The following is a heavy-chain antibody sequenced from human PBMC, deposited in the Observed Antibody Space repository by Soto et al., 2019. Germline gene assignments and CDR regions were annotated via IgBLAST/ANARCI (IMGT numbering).Heavy chain of an antibody. CDR1: GYTFSNFG. Sequence: QVQLVQSGAEVKKPGASVKVSCKASGYTFSNFGISWVRQAPGQWLEWLGWISTDNGNTKSAQKFQGRVTMTADTAATTAYMELRSLRSDDTAVYFCTRDAKYYDILTGYFVNDYWGQGTLVTVSS. J-gene: IGHJ4*02. CDR2: ISTDNGNT. V-gene: IGHV1-18*01. CDR3: TRDAKYYDILTGYFVNDY. D-gene: IGHD3-9*01.